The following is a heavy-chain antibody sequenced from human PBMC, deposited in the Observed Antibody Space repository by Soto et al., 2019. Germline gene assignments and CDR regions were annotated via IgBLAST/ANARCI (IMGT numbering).Heavy chain of an antibody. J-gene: IGHJ4*02. CDR1: GYTFTDYY. CDR2: INPNSGGT. Sequence: QVQLVQSGAEVKKPGASVKVSCKASGYTFTDYYMHWVRQAPGQGLEWMGWINPNSGGTNYAQQFQGWVTMTRDTPISTAYMELNRLRSDDTAVYYCARQDRAYYLDYWGQGTLVTVSS. D-gene: IGHD1-26*01. V-gene: IGHV1-2*04. CDR3: ARQDRAYYLDY.